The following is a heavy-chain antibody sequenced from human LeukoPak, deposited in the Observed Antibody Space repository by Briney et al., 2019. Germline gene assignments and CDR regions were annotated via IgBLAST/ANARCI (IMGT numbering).Heavy chain of an antibody. D-gene: IGHD5-18*01. J-gene: IGHJ4*02. CDR3: ARVYSYGQPLDY. V-gene: IGHV4-28*03. CDR2: IYHGGTT. Sequence: SDTLSLTCAVSGYSISNNNWWGWIRQPPGKGLEWIGEIYHGGTTNYNPSLKSRVTISVDKSMNQFSLKLSTVTAADTAVYYCARVYSYGQPLDYWGLGTLVTVSS. CDR1: GYSISNNNW.